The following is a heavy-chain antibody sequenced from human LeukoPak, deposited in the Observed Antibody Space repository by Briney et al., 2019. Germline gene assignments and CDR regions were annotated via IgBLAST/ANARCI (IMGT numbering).Heavy chain of an antibody. CDR3: ARGRTALGYCSSTSCLQVQNWFDP. V-gene: IGHV4-34*01. CDR1: GVSSRGFY. CDR2: MNHSGST. J-gene: IGHJ5*02. Sequence: SQTLCLSRAVYGVSSRGFYWSSIPHPPGKGVEGMGEMNHSGSTNYNPPLKSRVTISVDTSKNQFSLKLSSVTAADTAVYYCARGRTALGYCSSTSCLQVQNWFDPWGQGTLVTVSS. D-gene: IGHD2-2*01.